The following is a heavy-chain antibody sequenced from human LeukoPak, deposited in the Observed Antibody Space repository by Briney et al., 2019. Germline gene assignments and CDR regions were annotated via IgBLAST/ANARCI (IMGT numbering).Heavy chain of an antibody. D-gene: IGHD6-19*01. Sequence: GRSLRLSCAASGFTFSSYGMHWVRQAPGKGLEWVAVIWYDGSNKYYEDSVKGRFTISRDNSKTTLYLQMNSLRAEDRAVYYCARDARGGWYVSRYWGQGTLVTVSS. J-gene: IGHJ4*02. V-gene: IGHV3-33*01. CDR1: GFTFSSYG. CDR3: ARDARGGWYVSRY. CDR2: IWYDGSNK.